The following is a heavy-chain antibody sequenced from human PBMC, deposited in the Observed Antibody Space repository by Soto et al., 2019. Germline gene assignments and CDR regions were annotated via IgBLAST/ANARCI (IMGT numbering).Heavy chain of an antibody. CDR2: IWYDGSNK. D-gene: IGHD6-19*01. CDR1: GFTFSGHA. J-gene: IGHJ6*02. V-gene: IGHV3-33*01. CDR3: ARDGQSLAPYALDV. Sequence: QVQVVESGGGVVQPGRSLRLCYTASGFTFSGHAMHWVRQPPGKGLEWVAQIWYDGSNKYYADSVKGRFTISRDNSKNTLYVQMDSLRVEDTAVYYCARDGQSLAPYALDVWGQGTSVTVSS.